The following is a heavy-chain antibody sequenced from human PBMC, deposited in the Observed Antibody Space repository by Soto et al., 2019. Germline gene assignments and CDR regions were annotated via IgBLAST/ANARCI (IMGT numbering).Heavy chain of an antibody. D-gene: IGHD6-13*01. CDR1: GFTFSSYW. Sequence: EVQLVESGGGLVQPGGSLRLSCAASGFTFSSYWMSWVRQAPGKGLEWVVNIKQDGSEKYYVDSVKGRFTISRDNAKNSLYLQMNSLRAEDTAVYYCARDEETIAAAGPQGSYYYYYYMDVWGKGTTVTVSS. CDR3: ARDEETIAAAGPQGSYYYYYYMDV. J-gene: IGHJ6*03. CDR2: IKQDGSEK. V-gene: IGHV3-7*01.